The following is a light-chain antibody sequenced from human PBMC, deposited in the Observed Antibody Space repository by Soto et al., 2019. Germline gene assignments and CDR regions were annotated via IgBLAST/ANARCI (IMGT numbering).Light chain of an antibody. V-gene: IGKV3-20*01. CDR3: QQFQRAIT. CDR2: GAS. CDR1: QSLDNYY. Sequence: EIVLTQSPGILSLSPGERATLSCRASQSLDNYYLAWYQQKPGQAPRLLIFGASNRATDVPDRFSGSGSGTDFPLTIRRLEPEDFGGYFCQQFQRAITLGQGTRLETK. J-gene: IGKJ5*01.